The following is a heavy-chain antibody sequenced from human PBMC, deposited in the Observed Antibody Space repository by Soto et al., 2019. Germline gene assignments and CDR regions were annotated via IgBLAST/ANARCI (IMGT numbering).Heavy chain of an antibody. J-gene: IGHJ6*02. CDR3: ARVKGYQLLCWFRGGGMDV. CDR1: GFTFSSYS. CDR2: ISSSSSYI. Sequence: EVQLVESGGGLVKPGGSLRLSCAASGFTFSSYSMNWVRQAPGKGLEWVSSISSSSSYIYYADSVKGRFTISRDNAKNSLYLQMNSLRAEDTAVYYCARVKGYQLLCWFRGGGMDVWGQGTTVTVSS. D-gene: IGHD2-2*01. V-gene: IGHV3-21*01.